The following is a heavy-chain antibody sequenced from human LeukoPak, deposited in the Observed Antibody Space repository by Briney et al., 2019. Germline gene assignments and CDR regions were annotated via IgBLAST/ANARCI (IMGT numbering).Heavy chain of an antibody. V-gene: IGHV4-39*07. CDR2: INYSGST. D-gene: IGHD2-15*01. J-gene: IGHJ4*02. CDR3: GGGSCYSGEDTCPFDY. Sequence: PSETLSLTCTVSGGSISSSSYYWGWIRQPPGKGLEWIGSINYSGSTYYNPSLKGRVTISVDTSKNQFSLKLSSVTAADTAVYYCGGGSCYSGEDTCPFDYWGQGTLVTVSS. CDR1: GGSISSSSYY.